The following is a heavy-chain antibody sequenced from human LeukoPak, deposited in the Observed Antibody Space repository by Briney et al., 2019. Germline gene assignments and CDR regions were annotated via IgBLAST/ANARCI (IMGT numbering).Heavy chain of an antibody. CDR1: GYTFTSYG. V-gene: IGHV1-18*01. D-gene: IGHD3-22*01. J-gene: IGHJ4*02. Sequence: GASVKVSCKASGYTFTSYGISWVRQAPGQGLEWMGWISAYNGNTNYAQKLQGRVTMTTDTSTSTAYMELRSLRSDDTAVYYCARDMGPTYYYDSSGYAVSDYWGQGTLVTVSS. CDR2: ISAYNGNT. CDR3: ARDMGPTYYYDSSGYAVSDY.